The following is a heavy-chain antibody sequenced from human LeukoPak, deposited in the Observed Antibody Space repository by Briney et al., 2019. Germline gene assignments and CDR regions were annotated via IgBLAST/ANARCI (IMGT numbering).Heavy chain of an antibody. D-gene: IGHD4-17*01. CDR1: GGSISSGDYY. J-gene: IGHJ4*02. V-gene: IGHV4-30-4*01. Sequence: SQTLSLTCTVSGGSISSGDYYWSWIRQPPGKGLEWIGYIYYSGSTYYNPSLKSRVTISVDTSKNQFSLKLSSVTAADTAVYYCAREITTVTTDLFDYWGQGTLVTASS. CDR3: AREITTVTTDLFDY. CDR2: IYYSGST.